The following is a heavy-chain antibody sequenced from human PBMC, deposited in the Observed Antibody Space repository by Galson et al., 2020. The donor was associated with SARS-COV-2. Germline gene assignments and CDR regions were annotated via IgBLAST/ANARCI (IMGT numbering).Heavy chain of an antibody. D-gene: IGHD3-9*01. CDR2: IYYSGST. Sequence: SETLSLTCTVSGGYTSSYYWSWIRQPPGKGLEWIGYIYYSGSTNYNPSLKSRVTISVDTSKNQFSLKLSSVTAADTAVYYCARLGYDILTGYSRGAFDIWGQGTMVTVSS. CDR1: GGYTSSYY. J-gene: IGHJ3*02. V-gene: IGHV4-59*01. CDR3: ARLGYDILTGYSRGAFDI.